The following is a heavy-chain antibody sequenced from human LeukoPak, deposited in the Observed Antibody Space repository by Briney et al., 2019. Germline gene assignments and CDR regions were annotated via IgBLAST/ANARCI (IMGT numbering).Heavy chain of an antibody. J-gene: IGHJ5*02. CDR3: ARGYSSSWHLNWFDP. V-gene: IGHV4-59*08. CDR2: IYYSGST. Sequence: SETLSLTCTVSGGSISSYYWSWIRQPPGKGLEWIGYIYYSGSTNYNPSLKSRVTISVDTSKNQFSLKLSSVTAADTAVYYCARGYSSSWHLNWFDPWGQGTLVTVSS. D-gene: IGHD6-13*01. CDR1: GGSISSYY.